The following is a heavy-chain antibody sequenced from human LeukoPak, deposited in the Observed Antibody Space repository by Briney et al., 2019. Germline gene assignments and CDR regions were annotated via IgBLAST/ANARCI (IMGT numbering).Heavy chain of an antibody. CDR1: GFTFSSYW. D-gene: IGHD6-13*01. CDR3: ARDLKIAAALFYFDY. J-gene: IGHJ4*02. CDR2: IKQDGSEK. Sequence: PGGSLRLSCAASGFTFSSYWMSWVRQAPGKGLEWVANIKQDGSEKYYVESVKGRFTISRDNGKNSPDLQMNSLRAEDTAVYYCARDLKIAAALFYFDYWGQGTLVTVSS. V-gene: IGHV3-7*01.